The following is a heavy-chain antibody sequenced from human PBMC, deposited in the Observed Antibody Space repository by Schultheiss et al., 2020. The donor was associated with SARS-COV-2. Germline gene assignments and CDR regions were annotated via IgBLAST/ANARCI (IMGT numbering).Heavy chain of an antibody. Sequence: GGSLRLSFAASGFTFSSYSMNWVRQAPGKGLEWVSSISSSSSYIYYADSVKGRFTISRDNAKNSLYLQMNSLRAEDTAVYYCARDSPWLRTYYYYGMDVWGQGTTVTV. CDR1: GFTFSSYS. D-gene: IGHD5-12*01. J-gene: IGHJ6*02. V-gene: IGHV3-21*01. CDR2: ISSSSSYI. CDR3: ARDSPWLRTYYYYGMDV.